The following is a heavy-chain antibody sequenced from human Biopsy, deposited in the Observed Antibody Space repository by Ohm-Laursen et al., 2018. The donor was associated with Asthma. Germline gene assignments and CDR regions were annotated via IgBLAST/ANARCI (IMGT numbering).Heavy chain of an antibody. D-gene: IGHD3-22*01. V-gene: IGHV3-74*01. J-gene: IGHJ4*02. CDR1: GFTFTDYW. CDR2: INVEGTTT. Sequence: GSLRLSCTASGFTFTDYWMHWVRQAPGKGLVWVSRINVEGTTTNYADSVKGRFTISRGNAKNTLYLQMNSLRAEDTAVYYCARGDSSNWSHYYFDYWGQGTLVTVSS. CDR3: ARGDSSNWSHYYFDY.